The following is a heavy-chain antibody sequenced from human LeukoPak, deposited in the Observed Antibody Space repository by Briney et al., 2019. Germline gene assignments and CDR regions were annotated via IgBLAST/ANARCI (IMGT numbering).Heavy chain of an antibody. CDR3: ARDSPGTTASDY. CDR1: GFTFSDYY. J-gene: IGHJ4*02. Sequence: GGSLRLSCAASGFTFSDYYMTWIRQAPGKGLEWVSYISSSSSYTNHADSVKGRFTISRDNAKNSLYLQMNSLRAEDTAVYYCARDSPGTTASDYWGQGTLVTVSS. CDR2: ISSSSSYT. V-gene: IGHV3-11*06. D-gene: IGHD1-1*01.